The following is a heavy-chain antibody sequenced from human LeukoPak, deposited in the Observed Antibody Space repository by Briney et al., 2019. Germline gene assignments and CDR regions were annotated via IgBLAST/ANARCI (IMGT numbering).Heavy chain of an antibody. J-gene: IGHJ3*02. Sequence: PSETLSLTCTVSGGSISSSSYYWGWIRQPPGKGLEWIGSIYYSGSTYYNPSLKSRVTISVDTSKNQFSLKLSSVTAADTAVYYCARSTAPYYYGSGPGAAFDIWGQGTMVTVSS. V-gene: IGHV4-39*01. CDR3: ARSTAPYYYGSGPGAAFDI. CDR2: IYYSGST. CDR1: GGSISSSSYY. D-gene: IGHD3-10*01.